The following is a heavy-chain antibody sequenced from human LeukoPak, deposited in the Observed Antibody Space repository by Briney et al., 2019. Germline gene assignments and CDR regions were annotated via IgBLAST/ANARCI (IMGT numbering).Heavy chain of an antibody. D-gene: IGHD6-13*01. CDR1: GFTFSSYG. CDR3: AKTAHSSSWTGYYYGMDV. J-gene: IGHJ6*02. V-gene: IGHV3-30*18. CDR2: ISYDRSNK. Sequence: GRSLRLSCAASGFTFSSYGMHWVRQAPGKGLEWVAVISYDRSNKYYADSVKGRFTISRDNSKNTLYLQMNSLRAEDTAVYYCAKTAHSSSWTGYYYGMDVWGQGTTVTVSS.